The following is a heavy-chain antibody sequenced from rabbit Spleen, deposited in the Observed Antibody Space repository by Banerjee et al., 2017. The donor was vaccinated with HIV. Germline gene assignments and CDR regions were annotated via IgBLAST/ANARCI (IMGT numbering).Heavy chain of an antibody. Sequence: QSLEESGGDLVKPGASLTLTCTASGFSFSSGSDMCWVRQAPGKGLEWIACIDTGSSGFTYFATWAKGRFTCSKTSSTTVTLQMTRLTAADTATYFCARDTGSSFSSYGMDLWGPGTLVTVS. CDR3: ARDTGSSFSSYGMDL. V-gene: IGHV1S40*01. D-gene: IGHD8-1*01. CDR1: GFSFSSGSD. J-gene: IGHJ6*01. CDR2: IDTGSSGFT.